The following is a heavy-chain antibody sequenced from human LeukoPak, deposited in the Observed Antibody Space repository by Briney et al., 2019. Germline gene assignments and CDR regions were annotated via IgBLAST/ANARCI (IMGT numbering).Heavy chain of an antibody. CDR2: IYYSGST. CDR3: ARDTRGYYGMDV. V-gene: IGHV4-31*01. Sequence: SQTLSLTCAVSGFSISSGGYYWSWIRQHPGKGLEWIGYIYYSGSTYYNPSLKSLVTISVDTSKNQFSLKLSSVTDADTAVYYCARDTRGYYGMDVWGKGTTVTVSS. CDR1: GFSISSGGYY. J-gene: IGHJ6*04. D-gene: IGHD1-1*01.